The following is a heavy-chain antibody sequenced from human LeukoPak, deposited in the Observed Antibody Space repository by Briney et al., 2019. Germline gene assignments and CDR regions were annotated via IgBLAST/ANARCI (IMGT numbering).Heavy chain of an antibody. D-gene: IGHD3-3*01. J-gene: IGHJ4*02. CDR1: GFTFSRHG. CDR2: ISNDGSRK. Sequence: PGGSLRLSCAASGFTFSRHGMHWVRQAPGKGLEWVAIISNDGSRKYYGHSVEGRFTISRDNSKNTLYLQMDSLRAEDTAVYYCARDRAWNYFDYWGQGTLVTVSS. V-gene: IGHV3-30*03. CDR3: ARDRAWNYFDY.